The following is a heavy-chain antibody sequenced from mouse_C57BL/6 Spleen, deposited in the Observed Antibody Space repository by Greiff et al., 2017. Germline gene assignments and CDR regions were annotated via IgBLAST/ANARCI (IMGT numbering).Heavy chain of an antibody. V-gene: IGHV1-64*01. D-gene: IGHD2-3*01. J-gene: IGHJ2*01. CDR2: IHPNSGST. CDR1: GYTFTSYW. Sequence: QVQLKQPGAELVKPGASVKLSCKASGYTFTSYWMHWVKQRPGQGLEWIGMIHPNSGSTNYNEKFKSKATLTVDKSSSTAYMQLSSLTSEDSAVYYCARWLLRDFDYWGQGTTLTVSS. CDR3: ARWLLRDFDY.